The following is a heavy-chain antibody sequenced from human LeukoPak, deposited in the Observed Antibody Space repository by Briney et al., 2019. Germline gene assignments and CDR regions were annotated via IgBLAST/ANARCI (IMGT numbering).Heavy chain of an antibody. J-gene: IGHJ4*02. D-gene: IGHD3-10*01. CDR2: ISYDGSNK. CDR1: GFTFSSYG. Sequence: GGSLRLSCAASGFTFSSYGMHWVRQAPGKGLEWVAVISYDGSNKYYADSVKGRFTISRDNSKNTLYLQMNSLRAEDTAVYYCATHGYYGSGSYYQGYWGQGTLVTVSS. CDR3: ATHGYYGSGSYYQGY. V-gene: IGHV3-30*03.